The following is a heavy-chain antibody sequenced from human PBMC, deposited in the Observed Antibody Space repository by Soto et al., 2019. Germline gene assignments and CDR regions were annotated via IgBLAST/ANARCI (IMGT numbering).Heavy chain of an antibody. CDR2: IKSQTDGGTT. D-gene: IGHD2-15*01. CDR1: GFTFSNAW. V-gene: IGHV3-15*07. J-gene: IGHJ6*02. Sequence: EVQLVESGGGLVKPGGSLRLSCAASGFTFSNAWMNWVRQAAGKRLEWFGRIKSQTDGGTTDYAAPVKGTFTISRDDSKNTLYLQMNSLKAEDTAVYYCTADGHLDCSGGSFSSDGMDVWGQGTTVTVSS. CDR3: TADGHLDCSGGSFSSDGMDV.